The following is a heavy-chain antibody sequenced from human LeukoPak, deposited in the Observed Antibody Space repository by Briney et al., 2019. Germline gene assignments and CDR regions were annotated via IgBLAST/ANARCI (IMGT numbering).Heavy chain of an antibody. J-gene: IGHJ6*02. CDR2: IKQDGSEK. Sequence: PGGSLRLSCAASGFTFSSYWMSWVRQAPGKGLEWVANIKQDGSEKYYVDSVKGRFTISRDNAKNSLYLQMNSLRAEDTAVYYCASDSGSYYTDYYYGMDVWGQGTTVTVSS. D-gene: IGHD3-10*01. V-gene: IGHV3-7*01. CDR3: ASDSGSYYTDYYYGMDV. CDR1: GFTFSSYW.